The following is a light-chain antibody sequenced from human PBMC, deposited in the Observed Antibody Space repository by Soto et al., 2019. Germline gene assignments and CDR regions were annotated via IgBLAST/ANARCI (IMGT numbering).Light chain of an antibody. Sequence: EIVVTHSPATLSVSPGERATLSCRASQSVSSNLAWYHQKPGQAPRLLIYGASTRSTGIPARFSGSGSGTEFTLTISSLQSEDFAVYYCQQYNNWPPDTFGQGTKLEIK. V-gene: IGKV3-15*01. CDR3: QQYNNWPPDT. CDR2: GAS. CDR1: QSVSSN. J-gene: IGKJ2*01.